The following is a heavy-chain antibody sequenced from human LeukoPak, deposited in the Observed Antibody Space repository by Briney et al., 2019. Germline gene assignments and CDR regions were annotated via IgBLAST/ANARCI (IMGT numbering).Heavy chain of an antibody. CDR1: GFTFSDYY. CDR2: ISSSGSTI. Sequence: AGGSLRLSCAASGFTFSDYYMSWIRQAPGKGLEWVSYISSSGSTIYYADSVKGRFTISRDNAKNSLYLQMNSLRAEDTAVYYCARDLSSGYPLDYWGQGTLVTVSS. J-gene: IGHJ4*02. V-gene: IGHV3-11*01. D-gene: IGHD3-22*01. CDR3: ARDLSSGYPLDY.